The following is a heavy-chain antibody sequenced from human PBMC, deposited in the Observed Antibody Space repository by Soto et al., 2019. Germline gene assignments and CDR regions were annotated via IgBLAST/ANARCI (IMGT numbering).Heavy chain of an antibody. CDR2: IDWDDDK. CDR3: ARTGIAARKNNWFDP. CDR1: GFSLSTSGMC. J-gene: IGHJ5*02. D-gene: IGHD6-6*01. V-gene: IGHV2-70*11. Sequence: SGPTLVNPTQTLTLTCTFSGFSLSTSGMCVSWIRQPPGKALEWLARIDWDDDKYYSTSLKTRLTISKDTSKNQVVLTMTNMDPVDTATYYCARTGIAARKNNWFDPWGQGTLVTVSS.